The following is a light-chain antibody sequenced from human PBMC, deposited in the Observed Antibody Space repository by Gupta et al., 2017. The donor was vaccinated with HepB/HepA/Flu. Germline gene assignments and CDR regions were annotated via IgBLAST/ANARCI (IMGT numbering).Light chain of an antibody. CDR2: GAS. J-gene: IGKJ5*01. CDR3: QQYGSSPIT. V-gene: IGKV3-20*01. CDR1: TSVSSSY. Sequence: EIVLTPSPGTLSLAARARTTLSCRDSTSVSSSYLAWYQQKPGQAPRLLIYGASSRATGIPYRFSGSGSGTDFTLTISRLEPEDFAVYYCQQYGSSPITFGQGTRLEIK.